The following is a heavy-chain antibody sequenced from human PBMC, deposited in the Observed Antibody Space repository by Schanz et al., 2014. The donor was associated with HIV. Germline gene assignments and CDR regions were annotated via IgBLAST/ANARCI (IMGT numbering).Heavy chain of an antibody. J-gene: IGHJ6*02. CDR1: GGTFSSYA. Sequence: QVQLVQSGAEVKKPGSSVKVSCKASGGTFSSYAISWVRQAPGQGLEWMAVINTSGGGTSDALQGRVAVTRDTSTSTVYMDLRNLRFEDSAVYYCARERMATGGFDVWGQGTTVTVSS. V-gene: IGHV1-46*01. CDR3: ARERMATGGFDV. CDR2: INTSGGGT. D-gene: IGHD2-15*01.